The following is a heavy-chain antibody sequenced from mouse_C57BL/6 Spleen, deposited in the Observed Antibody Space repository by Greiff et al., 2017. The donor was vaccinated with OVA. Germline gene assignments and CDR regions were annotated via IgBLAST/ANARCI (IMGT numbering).Heavy chain of an antibody. J-gene: IGHJ2*01. CDR1: GYSFTGYY. D-gene: IGHD1-1*01. CDR2: INPSTGGT. Sequence: EVKLVESGPELVKPGASVKISCKASGYSFTGYYMNWVKQSPEKSLEWIGEINPSTGGTTYNQKFKAKATLTVDKSSSTAYMQLKSLTSEDSAVYYWATYYGSGYPDYWGQGTTLTVSS. CDR3: ATYYGSGYPDY. V-gene: IGHV1-42*01.